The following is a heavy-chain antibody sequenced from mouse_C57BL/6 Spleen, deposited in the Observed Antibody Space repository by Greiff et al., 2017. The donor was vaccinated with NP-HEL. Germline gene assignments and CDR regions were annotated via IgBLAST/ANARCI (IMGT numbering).Heavy chain of an antibody. J-gene: IGHJ4*01. CDR2: IDPETGGT. Sequence: QVQLQQSGAELVRPGASVTLSCKASGYTFTDYEMHWVKQTPVHGLEWIGAIDPETGGTAYNQKFKGKAILTADKSSSTAYMELRSLTSEDSAVYYCTREYYDYDRAMDYWGQGTSVTVSS. V-gene: IGHV1-15*01. CDR1: GYTFTDYE. D-gene: IGHD2-4*01. CDR3: TREYYDYDRAMDY.